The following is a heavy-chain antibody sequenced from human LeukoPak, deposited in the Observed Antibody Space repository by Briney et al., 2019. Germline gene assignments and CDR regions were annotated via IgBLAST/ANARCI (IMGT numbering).Heavy chain of an antibody. CDR1: GVTLSTYA. D-gene: IGHD4-17*01. CDR2: ISSSGSGGNT. Sequence: PGGSLRLSCAASGVTLSTYAMSWARQAPGRGLEWVSGISSSGSGGNTYYADSVKGRFTISRDSSKNTLFLHMNSLRVEDTAIYYCAKDRTVRASYWYFDLWGRGTLVTVSS. V-gene: IGHV3-23*01. CDR3: AKDRTVRASYWYFDL. J-gene: IGHJ2*01.